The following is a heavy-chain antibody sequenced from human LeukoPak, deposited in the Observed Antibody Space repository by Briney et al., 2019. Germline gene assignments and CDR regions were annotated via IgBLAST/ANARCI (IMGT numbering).Heavy chain of an antibody. CDR2: INHSGST. CDR1: GGSFSGYY. D-gene: IGHD6-13*01. CDR3: ARGVAAAPFDY. Sequence: SGTLSLTCAVYGGSFSGYYWSWIRQPPGKGLEWIGEINHSGSTNYNPSLKSRVTISVDTSRNQFSLKLSSVTAADTAVYYCARGVAAAPFDYWGQGTLVTVSS. J-gene: IGHJ4*02. V-gene: IGHV4-34*01.